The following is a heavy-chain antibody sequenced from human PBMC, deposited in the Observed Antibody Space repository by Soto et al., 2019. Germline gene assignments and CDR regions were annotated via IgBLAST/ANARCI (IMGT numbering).Heavy chain of an antibody. CDR2: ISSTGSYT. Sequence: QVQLVESGRGLVKPGGSLRLSCAASGFTFNDYYMTWIRQAPGTGLEWVSYISSTGSYTKYADSVKGRFTISRDNAKNSLYLQMDSLTDEDTGIYYCARDPSIRSPPDYWGRGTQVTVSS. CDR1: GFTFNDYY. V-gene: IGHV3-11*05. CDR3: ARDPSIRSPPDY. D-gene: IGHD3-3*02. J-gene: IGHJ4*02.